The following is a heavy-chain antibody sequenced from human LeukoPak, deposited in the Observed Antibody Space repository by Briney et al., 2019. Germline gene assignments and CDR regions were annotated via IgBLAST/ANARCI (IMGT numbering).Heavy chain of an antibody. J-gene: IGHJ6*03. Sequence: GASVKASCKASGYSFVLYGISWVRQAPGQGPEWMGWISTYNGNTKYAEKFQGRVTMTTDTPTSTAYMELRSLRSDDTAVYYCARGRYCSSTSCYGYYMDVWGKGTTVTVSS. CDR1: GYSFVLYG. V-gene: IGHV1-18*01. CDR2: ISTYNGNT. D-gene: IGHD2-2*01. CDR3: ARGRYCSSTSCYGYYMDV.